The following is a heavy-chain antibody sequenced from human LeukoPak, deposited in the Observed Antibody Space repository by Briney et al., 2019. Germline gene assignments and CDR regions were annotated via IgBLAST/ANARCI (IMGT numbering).Heavy chain of an antibody. V-gene: IGHV4-39*01. J-gene: IGHJ6*03. Sequence: PSESLSLTCTVSGVSISGSSYYWGWIPHPPGKGRESFGSSYYSASTYYNPSLKRRVNLSVDTSKNQSAMKLSPETAADTAVYYSARHGTAPYHYHYYMDVWGKGTTVTVSS. CDR1: GVSISGSSYY. CDR3: ARHGTAPYHYHYYMDV. CDR2: SYYSAST. D-gene: IGHD1-14*01.